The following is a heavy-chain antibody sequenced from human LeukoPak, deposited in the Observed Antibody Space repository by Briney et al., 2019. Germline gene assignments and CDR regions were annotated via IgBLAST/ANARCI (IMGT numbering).Heavy chain of an antibody. CDR2: IGTAGDT. Sequence: GGSLRLSCAASGFTFSSYDMHWVRQATGKGLEWVSAIGTAGDTYYPGSVKGRFTISRENAKNSLYLQMNSLRAGDTAVYYCARGVASSGWYQGVDYWGQGTLVTVSS. CDR1: GFTFSSYD. CDR3: ARGVASSGWYQGVDY. D-gene: IGHD6-19*01. V-gene: IGHV3-13*01. J-gene: IGHJ4*02.